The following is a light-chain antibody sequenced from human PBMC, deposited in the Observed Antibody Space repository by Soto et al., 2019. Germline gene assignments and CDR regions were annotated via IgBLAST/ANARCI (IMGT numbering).Light chain of an antibody. CDR1: QGIRSY. CDR2: GAS. J-gene: IGKJ1*01. V-gene: IGKV1-27*01. Sequence: DIPMTQSPSSLSASVGDRVTITCRASQGIRSYLAWYQQKPGRLPKLLIYGASTLQSGVPSRFSGSGSGTDFTLTINSLQPEDVATYYCQKYNSAPPWTFGQGTKVEI. CDR3: QKYNSAPPWT.